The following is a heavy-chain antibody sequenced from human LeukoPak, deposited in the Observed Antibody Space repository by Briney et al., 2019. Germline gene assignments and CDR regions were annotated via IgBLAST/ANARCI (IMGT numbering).Heavy chain of an antibody. J-gene: IGHJ4*01. CDR3: AREGLYFGY. Sequence: SQTLSLTCVISGDNLPRNSAAWNWIRHSPSRGLEWLGRTYYRSKWYNDYAVSVKSRITINPDTSKNQFSLQLNSVTPEDTAVYYCAREGLYFGYWGQGTLVTVSS. V-gene: IGHV6-1*01. CDR1: GDNLPRNSAA. D-gene: IGHD3/OR15-3a*01. CDR2: TYYRSKWYN.